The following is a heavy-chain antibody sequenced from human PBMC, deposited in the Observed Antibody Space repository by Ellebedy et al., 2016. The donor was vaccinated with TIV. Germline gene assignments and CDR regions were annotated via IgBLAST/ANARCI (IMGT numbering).Heavy chain of an antibody. CDR2: ISAYNGNT. CDR1: GGTFSSYA. CDR3: ARGDYGAPVDY. J-gene: IGHJ4*02. D-gene: IGHD4-17*01. Sequence: AASVKVSCKASGGTFSSYAISWVRQAPGQGLEWMGWISAYNGNTNYAQKLQGRVTMTTDTSTSTAYMELRSLRSDDTAVYYCARGDYGAPVDYWGQGTLVTVSS. V-gene: IGHV1-18*01.